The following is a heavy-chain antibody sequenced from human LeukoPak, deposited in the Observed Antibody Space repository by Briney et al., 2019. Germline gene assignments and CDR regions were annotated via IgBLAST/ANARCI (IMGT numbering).Heavy chain of an antibody. CDR3: AKGGATVIDY. Sequence: VRXAXXXXLVWVSLITSAASSTTSADSVKVPCTISRDNAKNTLYLQINSLRVEDTAVYYCAKGGATVIDYWGQGTLVTVSS. CDR2: ITSAASST. J-gene: IGHJ4*02. V-gene: IGHV3-74*01. D-gene: IGHD4-17*01.